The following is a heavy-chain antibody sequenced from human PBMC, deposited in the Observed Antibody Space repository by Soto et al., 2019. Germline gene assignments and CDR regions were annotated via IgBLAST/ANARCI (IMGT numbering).Heavy chain of an antibody. Sequence: SETLSLTCSVSGASIAGGSYYWSWVRQPPGKGLEWIRYIPSRGRPFYNPSLTSRGTISADSSKNQLSLQLTSVTAADTAVYYCVRDQYSGYDFALWGQGNLVT. D-gene: IGHD5-12*01. CDR3: VRDQYSGYDFAL. V-gene: IGHV4-30-4*01. J-gene: IGHJ5*02. CDR1: GASIAGGSYY. CDR2: IPSRGRP.